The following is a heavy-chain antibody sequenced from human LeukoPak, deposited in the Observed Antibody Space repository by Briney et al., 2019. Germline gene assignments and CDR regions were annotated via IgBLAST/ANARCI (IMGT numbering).Heavy chain of an antibody. Sequence: GGSLRLSCAASGFTFSNYALHWVRQAPGKGLEWVAVISYDDTNKYYADSVKGRFTISRDNSKNTLYLQMNSLRAEDTAVYYCAKEIARVVVITTGFDYWGQGTLVTVSS. D-gene: IGHD3-22*01. V-gene: IGHV3-30*04. J-gene: IGHJ4*02. CDR1: GFTFSNYA. CDR2: ISYDDTNK. CDR3: AKEIARVVVITTGFDY.